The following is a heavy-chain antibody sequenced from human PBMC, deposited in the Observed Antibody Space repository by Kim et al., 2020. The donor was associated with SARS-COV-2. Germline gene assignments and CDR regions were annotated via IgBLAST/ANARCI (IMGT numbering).Heavy chain of an antibody. Sequence: GGSLRLSCAASGFTFSSYGMHWVRQAPGKGLEWVAVIWYDGSNKYYADSVKGRFTISRDNSKNTLYLQMNSLRAEDTAVYYCARDHYYDFWSGYYYYYYGMDVWGQGTTVTVSS. CDR1: GFTFSSYG. CDR2: IWYDGSNK. J-gene: IGHJ6*02. CDR3: ARDHYYDFWSGYYYYYYGMDV. V-gene: IGHV3-33*01. D-gene: IGHD3-3*01.